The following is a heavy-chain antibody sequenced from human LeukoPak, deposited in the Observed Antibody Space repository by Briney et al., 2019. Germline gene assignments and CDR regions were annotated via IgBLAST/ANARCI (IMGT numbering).Heavy chain of an antibody. CDR3: AREKRITMIVVVISNWFDP. D-gene: IGHD3-22*01. CDR2: INHSGST. Sequence: SETLSLTCAVYGGSFSGYYWSWIRQPPGKGLEWIGEINHSGSTNYNPSLKSRVTISVDTSKNQFSLKLSSVTAADTAVYYCAREKRITMIVVVISNWFDPWGQGTLVTVSS. J-gene: IGHJ5*02. CDR1: GGSFSGYY. V-gene: IGHV4-34*01.